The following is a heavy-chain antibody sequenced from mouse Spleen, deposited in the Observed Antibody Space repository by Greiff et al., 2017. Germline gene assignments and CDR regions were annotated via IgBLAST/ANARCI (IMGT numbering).Heavy chain of an antibody. D-gene: IGHD2-4*01. CDR3: VRNFDWAY. Sequence: VQVVESGPGLVQPSQSLSITCTVSGFSLTSYGVHWVRQSPGKGLEWLGVIWSGGSTDYNAAFISRLSISKDNSKSQVFFKMNSLQADDTAIYYCVRNFDWAYWGQGTLVTVSA. CDR2: IWSGGST. V-gene: IGHV2-2-2*01. J-gene: IGHJ3*01. CDR1: GFSLTSYG.